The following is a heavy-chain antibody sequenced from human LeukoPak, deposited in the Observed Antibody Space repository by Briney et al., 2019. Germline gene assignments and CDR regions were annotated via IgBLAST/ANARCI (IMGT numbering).Heavy chain of an antibody. V-gene: IGHV3-7*02. CDR3: AKGDSGYYTFFDY. D-gene: IGHD3-22*01. CDR1: GFTLSSYW. CDR2: IKQDGSEK. J-gene: IGHJ4*02. Sequence: GGSLRLSCAASGFTLSSYWMSWVRQAPGKGLEWVANIKQDGSEKHYVDSVKGRFTISRDNAKNSLYLQMDSLRAEDTAVYYCAKGDSGYYTFFDYWGQGTLVTVSS.